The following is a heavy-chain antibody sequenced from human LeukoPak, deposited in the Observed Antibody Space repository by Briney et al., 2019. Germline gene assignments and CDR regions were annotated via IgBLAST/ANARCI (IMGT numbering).Heavy chain of an antibody. J-gene: IGHJ4*02. CDR3: ARDREGIVVVVAAMVYFDY. D-gene: IGHD2-15*01. CDR2: IWYDGGNK. CDR1: GFTFSSYG. V-gene: IGHV3-33*01. Sequence: AGSLRLSCAASGFTFSSYGMHWVRQAPGKGLEWVAVIWYDGGNKSYADSVKGRFTISRDNSKNTLYLQMNSLRAEDTAVYYCARDREGIVVVVAAMVYFDYWGQGTLVTVSS.